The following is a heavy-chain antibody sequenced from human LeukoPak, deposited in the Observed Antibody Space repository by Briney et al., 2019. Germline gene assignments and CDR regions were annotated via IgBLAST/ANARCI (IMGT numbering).Heavy chain of an antibody. Sequence: GGSLRLSCAASGFTFSSYAMSWVRQAPGKGLEWVSAISGSGGSTYYADSVKGRFTISRDNSKNTLYLQMNSLRAEDTAVYYCARDTYCTNGVCSPYPYDYWGQGTLVTVSS. J-gene: IGHJ4*02. V-gene: IGHV3-23*01. D-gene: IGHD2-8*01. CDR1: GFTFSSYA. CDR3: ARDTYCTNGVCSPYPYDY. CDR2: ISGSGGST.